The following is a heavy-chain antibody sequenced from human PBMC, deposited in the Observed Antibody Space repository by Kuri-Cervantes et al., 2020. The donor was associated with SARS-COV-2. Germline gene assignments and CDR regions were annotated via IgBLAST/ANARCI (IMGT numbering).Heavy chain of an antibody. CDR2: IYYSGST. CDR1: GGSISSSSYY. CDR3: ARYYDFWSGYPRFDP. Sequence: SETLSLTCTVSGGSISSSSYYWGWIRQPAGKGLEWIGSIYYSGSTYYNPSLKSRVTISVDTSKNQFSLKLSSVTAADTAVYYCARYYDFWSGYPRFDPWGQGTLVTVSS. D-gene: IGHD3-3*01. J-gene: IGHJ5*02. V-gene: IGHV4-39*01.